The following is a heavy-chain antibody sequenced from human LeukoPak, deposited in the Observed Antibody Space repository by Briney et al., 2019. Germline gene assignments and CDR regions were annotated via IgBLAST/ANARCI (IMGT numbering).Heavy chain of an antibody. J-gene: IGHJ4*02. D-gene: IGHD6-13*01. Sequence: SETLSLTCAVYGGSFSGYYWSWIRQPPGKGLEWIGEINHSGSTNYNPSLKSRVTITVDTSNTQFSLKLSSVTAADTAVYYCARGRYSSSWYYFDYWGQATLVTVSS. CDR1: GGSFSGYY. CDR2: INHSGST. CDR3: ARGRYSSSWYYFDY. V-gene: IGHV4-34*01.